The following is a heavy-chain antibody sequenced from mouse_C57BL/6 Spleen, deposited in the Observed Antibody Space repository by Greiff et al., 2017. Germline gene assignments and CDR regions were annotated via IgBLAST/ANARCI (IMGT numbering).Heavy chain of an antibody. CDR2: INPNNGGT. CDR1: GYTFTDYN. CDR3: ARSLYYGNYQAWFAY. D-gene: IGHD2-1*01. Sequence: EVQLQQSGPELVKPGASVKMSCKASGYTFTDYNMHWVKQSHGKSLEWIGYINPNNGGTSYNQKFKGKATLTVNKSSSTAYMELRSLTSEDSAVYYCARSLYYGNYQAWFAYWGQGTLVTVSA. V-gene: IGHV1-22*01. J-gene: IGHJ3*01.